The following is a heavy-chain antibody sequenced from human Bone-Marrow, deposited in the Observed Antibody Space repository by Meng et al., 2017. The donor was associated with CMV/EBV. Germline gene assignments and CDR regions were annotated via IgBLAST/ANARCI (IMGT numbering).Heavy chain of an antibody. CDR1: GGSISSYY. CDR2: IYYSGST. V-gene: IGHV4-59*01. CDR3: ARVIAAAGQGWFDP. J-gene: IGHJ5*02. D-gene: IGHD6-13*01. Sequence: SETLSLTCTVSGGSISSYYWSWIRQPPGKGLEWIGYIYYSGSTNYNPSLKSRVTISVDTSKNQFSLKLSSVTAADTAVYYCARVIAAAGQGWFDPWGQGTLVTVSS.